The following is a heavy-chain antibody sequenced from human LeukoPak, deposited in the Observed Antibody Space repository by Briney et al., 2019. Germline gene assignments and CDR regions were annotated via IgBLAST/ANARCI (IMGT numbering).Heavy chain of an antibody. CDR2: ISSRDSII. Sequence: GGSLRLSCAASGFTFSDYYMSWIRQAPGKGLEWVSYISSRDSIIWYADSVEGRFTISRDNSKNTLYLQMNSLRPEDTAVYYCAKVVSSSWGYFDYWGQGTLVTVSS. D-gene: IGHD6-13*01. CDR1: GFTFSDYY. V-gene: IGHV3-11*04. J-gene: IGHJ4*02. CDR3: AKVVSSSWGYFDY.